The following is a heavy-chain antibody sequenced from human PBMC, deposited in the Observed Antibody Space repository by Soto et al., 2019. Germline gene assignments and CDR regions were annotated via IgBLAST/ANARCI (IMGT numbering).Heavy chain of an antibody. Sequence: EVQLVESGGGLVKPGGSLRLSCAASGFTFSSYNMNWVRQAPGKGLEWVSSIGVRHTHIYYADSVKGRFTISRDDAKNSLYLQMNSLRSEDTAVYYCATRGGYTFGTADFDYWGQGALVTVPS. J-gene: IGHJ4*02. D-gene: IGHD5-18*01. CDR2: IGVRHTHI. CDR3: ATRGGYTFGTADFDY. V-gene: IGHV3-21*01. CDR1: GFTFSSYN.